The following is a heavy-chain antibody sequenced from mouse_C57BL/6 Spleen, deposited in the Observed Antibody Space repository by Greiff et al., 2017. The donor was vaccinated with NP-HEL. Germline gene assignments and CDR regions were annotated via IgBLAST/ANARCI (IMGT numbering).Heavy chain of an antibody. V-gene: IGHV1-15*01. J-gene: IGHJ2*01. CDR1: GYTFTDYE. Sequence: LVESGAELVRPGASVTLSCKASGYTFTDYEMHWVKQTPVHGLEWIGAIDPETGGTAYNQKFKGKAILTADKSSSTAYMELRSLTSEDSAVYYCTRGSYWGQGTTLTVSS. CDR3: TRGSY. CDR2: IDPETGGT.